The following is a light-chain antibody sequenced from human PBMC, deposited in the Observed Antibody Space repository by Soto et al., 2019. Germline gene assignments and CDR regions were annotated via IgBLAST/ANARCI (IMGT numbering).Light chain of an antibody. J-gene: IGKJ5*01. Sequence: EIALTQSPGTLSLSPGERATLSCRASQSVSSSYLAWYQQKPGQAPRLLIYGASSRATGIPDRFSGSGSGTHFTLTISRRETEDFAVYYCQQYGSSTITCGQGTRLEIK. V-gene: IGKV3-20*01. CDR2: GAS. CDR3: QQYGSSTIT. CDR1: QSVSSSY.